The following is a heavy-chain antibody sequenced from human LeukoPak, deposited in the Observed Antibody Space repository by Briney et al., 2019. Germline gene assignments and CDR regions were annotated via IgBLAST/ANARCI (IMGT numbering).Heavy chain of an antibody. D-gene: IGHD3-22*01. J-gene: IGHJ3*02. V-gene: IGHV1-69*05. CDR1: GYTFSSFH. CDR3: AGSLYYYDSSGYYDAFDI. Sequence: SVRVSCKASGYTFSSFHINWVRQATGQGLEWMGWIIPIFGTANYAQKFQGRVTITTDESTSTAYMELSSLRSEDTAVYYCAGSLYYYDSSGYYDAFDIWGQGTMVTVSS. CDR2: IIPIFGTA.